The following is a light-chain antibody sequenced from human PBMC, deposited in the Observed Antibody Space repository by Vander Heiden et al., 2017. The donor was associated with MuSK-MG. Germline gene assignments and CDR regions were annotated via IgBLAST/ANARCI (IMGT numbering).Light chain of an antibody. Sequence: DIQMTQSPSSLSASVGDRVTISCRSSQSISNFLNWYQQRPGKAPKLLIYSASTLQSGVPSRFGGSGSGTYFTLTIRTLQPEDFATYYCQQSFSSPGFGQGTKLEIK. V-gene: IGKV1-39*01. CDR3: QQSFSSPG. CDR1: QSISNF. CDR2: SAS. J-gene: IGKJ2*03.